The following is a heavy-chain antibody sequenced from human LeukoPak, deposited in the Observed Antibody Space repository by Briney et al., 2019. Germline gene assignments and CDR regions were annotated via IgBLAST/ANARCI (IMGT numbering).Heavy chain of an antibody. CDR1: GFTFSGYN. CDR2: ISSSSSYI. Sequence: GGSLRLSCAASGFTFSGYNMNWVRQAPGKGLEWVSSISSSSSYIYYADSVKGRFTISRDNAKNSLSLQMSSLTAEDTAMYYCARDRWFGESLPAHFDYWGQGTLVTVSS. J-gene: IGHJ4*02. V-gene: IGHV3-21*01. D-gene: IGHD3-10*01. CDR3: ARDRWFGESLPAHFDY.